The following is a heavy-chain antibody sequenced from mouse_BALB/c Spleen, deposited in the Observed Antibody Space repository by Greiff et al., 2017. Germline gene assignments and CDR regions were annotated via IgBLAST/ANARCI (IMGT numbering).Heavy chain of an antibody. CDR1: GFNIKDYY. Sequence: VQLKQSGAELVRPGALVKLSCKASGFNIKDYYMHWVKQRPEQGLEWIGWIDPENGNTIYDPKFQGKASITADTSSNTAYLQLSSLTSEDTAVYYCARLAYYFDYWGQGTTLTVSS. V-gene: IGHV14-1*02. J-gene: IGHJ2*01. CDR3: ARLAYYFDY. CDR2: IDPENGNT.